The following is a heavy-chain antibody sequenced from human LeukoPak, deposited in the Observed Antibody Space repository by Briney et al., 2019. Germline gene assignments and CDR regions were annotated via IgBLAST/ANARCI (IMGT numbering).Heavy chain of an antibody. V-gene: IGHV3-23*01. D-gene: IGHD2/OR15-2a*01. CDR3: AKEVLSDSRFDY. Sequence: GGSLRLSCAASGFTSSSYAMGWVRQAPGKGLEWVSTISASGGRAYYADSLKGRFTISRDNSKNTLHLQMNSLKAEDTAVYYCAKEVLSDSRFDYWGQGTLVTVSS. CDR1: GFTSSSYA. CDR2: ISASGGRA. J-gene: IGHJ4*02.